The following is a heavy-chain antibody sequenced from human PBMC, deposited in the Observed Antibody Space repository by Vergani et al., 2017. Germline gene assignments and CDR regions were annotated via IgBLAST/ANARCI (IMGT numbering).Heavy chain of an antibody. V-gene: IGHV4-61*01. Sequence: QVQLQESDPGLVKPSETLSLTCTVSGGSVSSGSYYWSWLRQPPGKGLEWIGYIYYSGSTNYNPSLKSRVTISVDTSKNQFSLKLSSVTAADTAVYYCARGGGLFRYFDLWGRGTLVTVSS. CDR3: ARGGGLFRYFDL. D-gene: IGHD2-21*01. J-gene: IGHJ2*01. CDR1: GGSVSSGSYY. CDR2: IYYSGST.